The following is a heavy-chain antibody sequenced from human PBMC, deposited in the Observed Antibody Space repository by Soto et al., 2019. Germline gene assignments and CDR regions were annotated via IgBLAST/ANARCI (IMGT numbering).Heavy chain of an antibody. CDR2: IYSGGGT. D-gene: IGHD3-3*01. CDR1: GFTVSSNY. CDR3: ARGVGSNYDFWSGYLYYFDY. J-gene: IGHJ4*02. V-gene: IGHV3-53*01. Sequence: GGSLRLSCAASGFTVSSNYMSWVRQAPGKGLEWVSVIYSGGGTYYADSVKGRFTISRDNSKNTLYLQMNSLRAEDTVVYYCARGVGSNYDFWSGYLYYFDYWGQGTLVTVSS.